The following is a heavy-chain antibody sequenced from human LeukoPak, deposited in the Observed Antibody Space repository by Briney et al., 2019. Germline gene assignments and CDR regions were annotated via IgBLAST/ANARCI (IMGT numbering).Heavy chain of an antibody. D-gene: IGHD3-9*01. CDR2: IYYSGST. V-gene: IGHV4-59*08. Sequence: SETLSLTCTVSGGSISSYYWSWIRQPLGKGLEWIGYIYYSGSTNYNPSLKSRVTISVDTSKNQFSLKLSSVTAADTAVYYCARSNRNYDILTGYYGEVYGMDVWGQGTTVTVSS. CDR3: ARSNRNYDILTGYYGEVYGMDV. J-gene: IGHJ6*02. CDR1: GGSISSYY.